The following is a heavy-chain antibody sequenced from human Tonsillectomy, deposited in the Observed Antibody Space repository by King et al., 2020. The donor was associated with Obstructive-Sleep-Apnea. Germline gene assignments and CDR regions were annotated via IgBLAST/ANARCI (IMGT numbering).Heavy chain of an antibody. J-gene: IGHJ4*02. CDR1: EFSFSTYA. CDR2: ISYDGGNH. V-gene: IGHV3-30-3*01. Sequence: VQLVESGGGVVQPGRSLRLSCAASEFSFSTYAMHWVRQAPGKGLEWVAIISYDGGNHHFADSVKGRFTISRDNSRNTLYLQMDSLRPEDTAMYYCASGTDGYSYFYLWGQGTLVTVSS. CDR3: ASGTDGYSYFYL. D-gene: IGHD5-24*01.